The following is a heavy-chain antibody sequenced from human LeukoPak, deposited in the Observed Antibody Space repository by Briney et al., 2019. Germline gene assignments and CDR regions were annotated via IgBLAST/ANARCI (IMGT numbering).Heavy chain of an antibody. J-gene: IGHJ4*02. CDR3: AKATSAAANGWYFDY. V-gene: IGHV3-23*01. Sequence: PGGSLRLSCGASGFNFSDYYMRWVRQAPGKGLEWVSAVSGTGGSTYYADSVKGGFTISRDNSKNTLYLQMNSLRAEDTAVYYCAKATSAAANGWYFDYWRQGTLVAVSS. D-gene: IGHD6-13*01. CDR1: GFNFSDYY. CDR2: VSGTGGST.